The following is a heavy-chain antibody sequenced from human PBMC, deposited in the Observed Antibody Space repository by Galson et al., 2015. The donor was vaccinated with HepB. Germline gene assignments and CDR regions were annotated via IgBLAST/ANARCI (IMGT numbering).Heavy chain of an antibody. CDR2: IIPIFRTA. V-gene: IGHV1-69*13. CDR3: ARGREEYSSTIVLAP. D-gene: IGHD6-6*01. Sequence: SVKVSCKVSGGTFRTNVISWVRQAPGQGLEWMGGIIPIFRTANYAQKFQGRVTITADESTSTAYMELRSLRSDDTAVYYCARGREEYSSTIVLAPWGQGTLVTVSS. CDR1: GGTFRTNV. J-gene: IGHJ5*02.